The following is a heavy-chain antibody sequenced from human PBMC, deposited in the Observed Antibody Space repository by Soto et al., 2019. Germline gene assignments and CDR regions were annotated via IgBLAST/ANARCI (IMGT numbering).Heavy chain of an antibody. CDR3: VNDHRTLAGAGVDY. J-gene: IGHJ4*02. Sequence: GGSLRLSCEASGFTFSSYGMHWVRQAPGKGLEWVAVITNDGSNKYYADSVKGRFTISRDNSKNTLYLQMNSLRAEDTAVYYCVNDHRTLAGAGVDYWGQGTLVTVSS. D-gene: IGHD1-1*01. CDR2: ITNDGSNK. V-gene: IGHV3-30*18. CDR1: GFTFSSYG.